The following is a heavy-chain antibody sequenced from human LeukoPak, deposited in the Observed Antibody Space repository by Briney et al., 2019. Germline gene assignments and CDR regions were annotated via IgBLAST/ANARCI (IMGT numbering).Heavy chain of an antibody. J-gene: IGHJ4*02. CDR1: GFTFSSYG. D-gene: IGHD5-18*01. CDR2: ISYDGRSK. Sequence: GGSLRLSCAASGFTFSSYGMHWVRQAPGKGLEWVAGISYDGRSKEYVDSVKGRFTISRDNSKNTLYLQMNSLRAEDTAVYYCAKDRVYSHGFDYWGQGTQLTVSS. V-gene: IGHV3-30*18. CDR3: AKDRVYSHGFDY.